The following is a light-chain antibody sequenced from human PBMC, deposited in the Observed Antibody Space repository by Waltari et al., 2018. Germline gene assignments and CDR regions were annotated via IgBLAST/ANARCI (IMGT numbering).Light chain of an antibody. V-gene: IGKV1-39*01. CDR3: QQSYSTPRT. J-gene: IGKJ1*01. CDR2: AAS. CDR1: PSIRRY. Sequence: DIQMTQSPSSLSASVGDRVTITCRASPSIRRYLNWYQQKPGKAPKLLIFAASSLQSGVPSRFSGSGSGTDFTLTISSLQPEDFATYYCQQSYSTPRTFGQGTKVEIK.